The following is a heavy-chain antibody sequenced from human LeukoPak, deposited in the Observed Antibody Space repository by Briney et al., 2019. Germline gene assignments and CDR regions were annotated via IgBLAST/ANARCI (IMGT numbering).Heavy chain of an antibody. V-gene: IGHV3-23*01. CDR2: ISGSWGST. Sequence: GGSLRLSCAASGFTFSSYAMSWVRQAPAKGLECVSAISGSWGSTYYAASVKGRFTISRDNSKNPLYLQMNSLRAEETAVYYCAKLIPFDSWGQGTLVTVSP. J-gene: IGHJ4*02. CDR1: GFTFSSYA. CDR3: AKLIPFDS.